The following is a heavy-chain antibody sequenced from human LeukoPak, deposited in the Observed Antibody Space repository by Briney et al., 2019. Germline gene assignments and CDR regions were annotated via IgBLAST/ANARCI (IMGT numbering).Heavy chain of an antibody. CDR1: GYSFTNYG. CDR2: ISGYNSKP. J-gene: IGHJ1*01. Sequence: ASVKVSCKTSGYSFTNYGITWVRQAPGQGLEWMGWISGYNSKPFYAQNFQGRVTMTTDTSTSTVYMELSRLRSDDTAVYYCARSTTPNENEYFEHWGQGTLVTVSS. V-gene: IGHV1-18*01. D-gene: IGHD2/OR15-2a*01. CDR3: ARSTTPNENEYFEH.